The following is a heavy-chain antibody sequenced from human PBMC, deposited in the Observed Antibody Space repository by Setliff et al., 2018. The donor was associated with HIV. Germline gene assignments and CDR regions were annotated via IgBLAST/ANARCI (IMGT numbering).Heavy chain of an antibody. CDR1: GFSVTDNY. CDR3: ARKLQPGYGMDV. CDR2: IDRDGSET. Sequence: QTGGSLRLSCEASGFSVTDNYMGWVRQAPGKGLEWVANIDRDGSETNYVDSVKGRFTISRDNTKNSLYLQMDSLRAEDTTVYYCARKLQPGYGMDVWGQGTTVTVSS. V-gene: IGHV3-7*01. D-gene: IGHD5-18*01. J-gene: IGHJ6*02.